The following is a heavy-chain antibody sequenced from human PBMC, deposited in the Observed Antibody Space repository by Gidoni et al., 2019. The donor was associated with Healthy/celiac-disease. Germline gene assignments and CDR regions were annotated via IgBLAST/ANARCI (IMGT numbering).Heavy chain of an antibody. D-gene: IGHD2-15*01. V-gene: IGHV4-59*01. CDR1: GGPISSYY. J-gene: IGHJ5*02. CDR3: ARDLDCSGGSCYSGHWFDP. CDR2: IYYSGST. Sequence: QVQLQVSGPGLVKPSETLSLTCTVSGGPISSYYWSWIRPPPGKGLEWIGYIYYSGSTNYNPSLKGRVTISVDTSKNQFSLKLSSVTAADTAVYYCARDLDCSGGSCYSGHWFDPWGQGTLVTVSS.